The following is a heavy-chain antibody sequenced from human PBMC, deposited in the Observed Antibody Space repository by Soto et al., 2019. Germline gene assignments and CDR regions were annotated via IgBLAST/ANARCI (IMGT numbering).Heavy chain of an antibody. Sequence: EVQLLESGGGLVQPGGSLRLSCAASGFTFSSYAMSWVRQAPGKGLEWVSAISGSGGSTDYADSVKGRFTISRDNSKNTLYLQMNSLRAEDTAVYYCAKDSRYDFWSGPGGGDYYYMDVWGKGTTVTVSS. V-gene: IGHV3-23*01. D-gene: IGHD3-3*01. J-gene: IGHJ6*03. CDR2: ISGSGGST. CDR1: GFTFSSYA. CDR3: AKDSRYDFWSGPGGGDYYYMDV.